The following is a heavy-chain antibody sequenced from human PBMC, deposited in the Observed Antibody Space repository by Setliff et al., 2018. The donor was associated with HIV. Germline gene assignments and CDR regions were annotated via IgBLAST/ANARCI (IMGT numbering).Heavy chain of an antibody. CDR2: MYAAGWS. J-gene: IGHJ4*02. D-gene: IGHD3-10*01. CDR1: DGSVEGSD. CDR3: ARSIYCSGGHPLDI. Sequence: SSEPLSLTCTVSDGSVEGSDWSWVRQHAGEGLEWIGCMYAAGWSHYNPSLESRVTMSVDRSKDQFSLRLTSVSAADTAVSYWARSIYCSGGHPLDIWGQETLVTVSS. V-gene: IGHV4-4*07.